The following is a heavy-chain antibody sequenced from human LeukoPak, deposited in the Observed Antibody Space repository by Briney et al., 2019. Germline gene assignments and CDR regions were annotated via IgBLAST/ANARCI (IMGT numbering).Heavy chain of an antibody. CDR1: GFTFSSYW. V-gene: IGHV3-74*01. D-gene: IGHD5-18*01. CDR3: ARWVGYSYGQYYYYMDV. Sequence: PGGSLRLSCAASGFTFSSYWMHWVRQAPGKGLVWVSRINSDGSSTSYADSVKGRFTISRDNAKNTLYLQMNSLRAEDTAVYYYARWVGYSYGQYYYYMDVWGKGTTVTISS. CDR2: INSDGSST. J-gene: IGHJ6*03.